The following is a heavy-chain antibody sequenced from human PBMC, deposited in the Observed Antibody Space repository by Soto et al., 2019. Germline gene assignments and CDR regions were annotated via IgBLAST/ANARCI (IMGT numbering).Heavy chain of an antibody. CDR1: GFTVSSHS. CDR3: ARGDSVTTVTTIAY. CDR2: ISSTSSFI. V-gene: IGHV3-21*02. D-gene: IGHD4-17*01. J-gene: IGHJ4*02. Sequence: EVQLVESGGGLVKPGGSLRLSCAASGFTVSSHSMNWVRQAPGKGLEWVSSISSTSSFIYYTDSVKGRFTISRDNAKNSLYLQMNSLRAEDTAVYYCARGDSVTTVTTIAYWGQGSLVTVSS.